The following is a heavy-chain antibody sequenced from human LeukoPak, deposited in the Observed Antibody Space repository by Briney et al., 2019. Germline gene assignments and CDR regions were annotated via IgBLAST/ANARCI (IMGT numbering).Heavy chain of an antibody. CDR2: IKQDGSEK. V-gene: IGHV3-7*01. D-gene: IGHD3-22*01. CDR3: ARDHLAPFYDSSGLYAFDI. CDR1: GFTFDDYG. Sequence: GGSLRLSCAASGFTFDDYGMSWVRQAPGKGLERVANIKQDGSEKYYVDSVKGRFTISRDNAKNSLYLQMNSLRAEDTAVYYCARDHLAPFYDSSGLYAFDIWGQGAMVTVSS. J-gene: IGHJ3*02.